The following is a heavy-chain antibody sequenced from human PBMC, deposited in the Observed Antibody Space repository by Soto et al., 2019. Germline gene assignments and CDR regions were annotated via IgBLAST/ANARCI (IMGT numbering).Heavy chain of an antibody. CDR2: MNPNSGNT. Sequence: GASMEGSCKASGYPFTRYDFNWVRQATGKGVEWMGRMNPNSGNTGYAQKFQGRVTMTRNTSISTAYMELSSLRSEDTAVYYCASGYCSSTSCYEIGAFDIWGQGTMVTVSS. CDR3: ASGYCSSTSCYEIGAFDI. D-gene: IGHD2-2*01. V-gene: IGHV1-8*01. J-gene: IGHJ3*02. CDR1: GYPFTRYD.